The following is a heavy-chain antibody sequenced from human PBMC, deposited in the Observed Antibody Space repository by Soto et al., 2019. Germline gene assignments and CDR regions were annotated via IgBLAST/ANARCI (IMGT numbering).Heavy chain of an antibody. Sequence: PSETLSLTCAVSGDSISSSNWWHWVRQPPGKGLEWIGEIYRSGNTNYNPSLKSRITISVDKSKNQFSLKLSSVTAADTAVYYWAGDHDAWRQGSLVTV. CDR3: AGDHDA. CDR2: IYRSGNT. CDR1: GDSISSSNW. V-gene: IGHV4-4*02. J-gene: IGHJ5*02.